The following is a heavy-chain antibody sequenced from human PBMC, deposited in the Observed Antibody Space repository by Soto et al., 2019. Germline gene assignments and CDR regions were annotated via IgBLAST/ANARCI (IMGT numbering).Heavy chain of an antibody. CDR2: IYYSGST. CDR3: ARAYSYGGYYYYGMDV. J-gene: IGHJ6*02. Sequence: SETLSLTCTVSGGSISSYYWSWIRQPPGKGLEWIGYIYYSGSTNYNPSLKSRVTISVDTSKNQFSLKLSSVTAADTAVYYCARAYSYGGYYYYGMDVWGQGTTVTVSS. V-gene: IGHV4-59*01. CDR1: GGSISSYY. D-gene: IGHD5-18*01.